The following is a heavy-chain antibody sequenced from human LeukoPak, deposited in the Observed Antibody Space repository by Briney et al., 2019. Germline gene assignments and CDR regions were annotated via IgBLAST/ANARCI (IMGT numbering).Heavy chain of an antibody. Sequence: SETLSLTCTVSGGSISSSNYYWGWIRQPPGKGLEWIGSIYYSGSTYYSPSLKSRVTISVDTSKNQFSLKLSSVTAADTAVYYCARDRRSHYDSSGNYGYYYYMDVWGKGTTVTVS. CDR2: IYYSGST. V-gene: IGHV4-39*07. CDR3: ARDRRSHYDSSGNYGYYYYMDV. J-gene: IGHJ6*03. CDR1: GGSISSSNYY. D-gene: IGHD3-22*01.